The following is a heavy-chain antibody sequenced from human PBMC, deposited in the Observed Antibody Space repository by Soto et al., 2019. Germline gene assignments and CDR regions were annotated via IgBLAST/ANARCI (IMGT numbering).Heavy chain of an antibody. CDR3: ARVFGEMTAMVDY. D-gene: IGHD5-18*01. CDR2: IYYSGST. Sequence: SETLSLTCTASGGSISSYYWSWIRQPPGKGLEWIGYIYYSGSTNYNPSLKSRVTISVDTSKNQFSLKLSSVTAADTAVYYCARVFGEMTAMVDYWGQGTLVTVSS. V-gene: IGHV4-59*01. CDR1: GGSISSYY. J-gene: IGHJ4*02.